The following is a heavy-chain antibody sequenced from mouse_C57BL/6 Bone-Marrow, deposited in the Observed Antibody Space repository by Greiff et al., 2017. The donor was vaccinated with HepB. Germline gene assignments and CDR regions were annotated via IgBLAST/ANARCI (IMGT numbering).Heavy chain of an antibody. CDR2: IYPGSGST. CDR3: AGRWFAY. CDR1: GYTFTSYW. J-gene: IGHJ3*01. Sequence: QVQLQQPGAELVKPGASVKMSCKASGYTFTSYWITWVTQRPGQGLEWIGDIYPGSGSTNYNEKLKSKATLTVDTSSSTPYMQLNSLTSEDSAVYYCAGRWFAYWGQGTLVTVSA. V-gene: IGHV1-55*01.